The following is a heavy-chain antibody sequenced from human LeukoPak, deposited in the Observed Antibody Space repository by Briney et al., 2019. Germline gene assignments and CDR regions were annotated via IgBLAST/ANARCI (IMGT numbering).Heavy chain of an antibody. CDR1: GFTFSNYA. J-gene: IGHJ4*02. CDR3: AQIPPNNYYGSGSYIDY. V-gene: IGHV3-7*01. CDR2: IKQDGSEK. Sequence: GGSLRLSCAASGFTFSNYAMSWVRQAPGKGLEWVANIKQDGSEKYYVDSVKGRFTISRDNAKNSLYLQMNSLRAEDTAVYYCAQIPPNNYYGSGSYIDYWGQGTLVTVSS. D-gene: IGHD3-10*01.